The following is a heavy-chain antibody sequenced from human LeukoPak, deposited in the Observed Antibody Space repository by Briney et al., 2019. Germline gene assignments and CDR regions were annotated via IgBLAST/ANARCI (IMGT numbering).Heavy chain of an antibody. CDR2: IFTTGGA. CDR1: GGSIGTYY. CDR3: ARDTTVVPGAFDI. Sequence: PSETLSLTCTVSGGSIGTYYWSWIRQPAGKGLEWIGRIFTTGGANYNPSLKSRVTMSLDTSKNQFSLKLSSVTAADTAVYYCARDTTVVPGAFDIWGQGTMVTVSS. D-gene: IGHD4-23*01. V-gene: IGHV4-4*07. J-gene: IGHJ3*02.